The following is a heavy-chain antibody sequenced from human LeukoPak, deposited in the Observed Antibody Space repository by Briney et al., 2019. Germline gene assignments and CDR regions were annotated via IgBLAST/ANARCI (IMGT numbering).Heavy chain of an antibody. V-gene: IGHV4-4*07. J-gene: IGHJ4*02. Sequence: SETLSLTCTVSGGSIGSYYWNWIRQPAGKGLEWIGRIYTSGSTNYNPSLKSRVTVSVDTSKNQISLKVNSVTAADTAVYFCARESYSSSYLFDFWGQGTLVTVSS. D-gene: IGHD6-6*01. CDR3: ARESYSSSYLFDF. CDR2: IYTSGST. CDR1: GGSIGSYY.